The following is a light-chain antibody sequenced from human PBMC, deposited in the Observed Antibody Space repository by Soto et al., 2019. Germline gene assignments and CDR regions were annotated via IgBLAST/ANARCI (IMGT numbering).Light chain of an antibody. Sequence: IQMTQSPSSLSASVGDGVTLTCRASHTIATYLNWYQQKPGQVPEVLIYGASRVHVGVPSRFTGSGYGTDFTLTINNLQPEDCAIYYCQQFYYYPHTFGQGTKLEVK. V-gene: IGKV1-39*01. CDR1: HTIATY. J-gene: IGKJ2*01. CDR2: GAS. CDR3: QQFYYYPHT.